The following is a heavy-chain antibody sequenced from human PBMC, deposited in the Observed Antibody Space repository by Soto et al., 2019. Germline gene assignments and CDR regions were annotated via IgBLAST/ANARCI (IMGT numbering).Heavy chain of an antibody. V-gene: IGHV3-48*02. D-gene: IGHD2-2*01. Sequence: GGSLRLSCAASGFTFSSYSMNWVRQAPGKGPEWVSYISSSSSTIYYADSVKGRFTISRDNAKNSLYLQMNSLRDEDTAVYYCARALVVPAARAVDYWGQGTLVTVSS. J-gene: IGHJ4*02. CDR2: ISSSSSTI. CDR1: GFTFSSYS. CDR3: ARALVVPAARAVDY.